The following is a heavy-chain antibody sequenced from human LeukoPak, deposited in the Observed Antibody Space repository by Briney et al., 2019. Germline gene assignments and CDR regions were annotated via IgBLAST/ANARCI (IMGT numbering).Heavy chain of an antibody. CDR2: INPSGNSA. Sequence: GASVKVSCKASGYTFTSYSIHWVRQAPGQGLEWMGIINPSGNSAGYAQKFQGRVTMTRDMSTSTVYMELSSLRFEDTAVYYCARDLLAVAGTLEFDYWGQGTLVTVSS. D-gene: IGHD6-19*01. V-gene: IGHV1-46*01. CDR3: ARDLLAVAGTLEFDY. J-gene: IGHJ4*02. CDR1: GYTFTSYS.